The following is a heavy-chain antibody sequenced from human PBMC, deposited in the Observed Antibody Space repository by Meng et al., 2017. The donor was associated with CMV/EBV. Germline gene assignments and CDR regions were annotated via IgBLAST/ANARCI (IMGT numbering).Heavy chain of an antibody. CDR1: GGAISSSSYY. Sequence: QLQREETGPRLAKPCGSLFLTCTVYGGAISSSSYYLGWSRQPPGKGLEWIGSIYYSGSTYYNPSLKSRVTISVDTSKNQFSLKLSSVTAADTAVYYCARDSAVAGVVDYWGQGTLVTVSS. CDR2: IYYSGST. CDR3: ARDSAVAGVVDY. D-gene: IGHD6-19*01. J-gene: IGHJ4*02. V-gene: IGHV4-39*07.